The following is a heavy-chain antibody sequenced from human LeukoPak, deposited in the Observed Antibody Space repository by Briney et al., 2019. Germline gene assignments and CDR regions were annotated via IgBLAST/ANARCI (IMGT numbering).Heavy chain of an antibody. CDR3: ARPLGYCSDSRCPQSWFDP. CDR2: IYYGETT. V-gene: IGHV4-39*07. J-gene: IGHJ5*02. Sequence: SETLSLTCTVSGDSISSSNYFCGRIRQPPGKGLVWIGSIYYGETTHYNPSLKSRVPISVDTSKNQFSLKLTSVTAADTAVYYCARPLGYCSDSRCPQSWFDPWGQGTLVTVSS. D-gene: IGHD2-15*01. CDR1: GDSISSSNYF.